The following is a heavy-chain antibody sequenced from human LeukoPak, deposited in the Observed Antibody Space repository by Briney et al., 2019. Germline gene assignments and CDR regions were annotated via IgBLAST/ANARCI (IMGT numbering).Heavy chain of an antibody. V-gene: IGHV3-30*18. J-gene: IGHJ6*02. Sequence: GGSLRLSCAVSGFTFSSYGMHWVRQAPGKGLEWVAVISYDGSNKYYADSVKGRFTISRDNSKNTLYLQMNSLRAEDTAVYYCAKPRGLNFWSGYYPSGMDVWGQGTTVTVSS. CDR3: AKPRGLNFWSGYYPSGMDV. CDR1: GFTFSSYG. D-gene: IGHD3-3*01. CDR2: ISYDGSNK.